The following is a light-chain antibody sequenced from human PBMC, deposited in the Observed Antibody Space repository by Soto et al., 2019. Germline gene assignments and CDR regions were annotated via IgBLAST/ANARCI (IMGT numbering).Light chain of an antibody. CDR2: EVS. V-gene: IGLV2-14*01. CDR3: SSYTSISTRV. J-gene: IGLJ3*02. CDR1: SSDVGSYNY. Sequence: QAVLTQPASVSGSPGQSITISCTGTSSDVGSYNYVSWYQQHPGKSPKLMIYEVSNRPSGVSNRFSGSKSGNTASLTISGLQAEDEANSYCSSYTSISTRVFGGWTQRTVL.